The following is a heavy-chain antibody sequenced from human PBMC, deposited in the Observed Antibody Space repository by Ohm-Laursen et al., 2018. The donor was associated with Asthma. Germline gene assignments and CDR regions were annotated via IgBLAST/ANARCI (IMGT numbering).Heavy chain of an antibody. CDR3: ARIGPEWELPGREYSLIH. V-gene: IGHV3-11*04. CDR1: GITFSDSY. J-gene: IGHJ1*01. D-gene: IGHD1-26*01. Sequence: GSLRLSCSASGITFSDSYMTWIRQAPGKGLEWISYISASAGTMYYADSVKGRFTISRDNAKKSLFLHMSSLRAEDTAIYYCARIGPEWELPGREYSLIHWGQGTLVTVSS. CDR2: ISASAGTM.